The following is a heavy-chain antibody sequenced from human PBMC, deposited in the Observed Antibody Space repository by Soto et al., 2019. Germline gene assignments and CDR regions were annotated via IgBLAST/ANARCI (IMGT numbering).Heavy chain of an antibody. V-gene: IGHV1-18*01. J-gene: IGHJ5*02. CDR3: ARYSSGSYGGNWFDP. CDR1: GYTFTSFG. D-gene: IGHD6-19*01. CDR2: ITPYNTNT. Sequence: AASVKVSCKASGYTFTSFGISWVRQAPGQGLEWMGWITPYNTNTHYAQNLQGRVTMTADTSTSTAYMELRSLRSDDTAVYYCARYSSGSYGGNWFDPWGQGTLVTVSS.